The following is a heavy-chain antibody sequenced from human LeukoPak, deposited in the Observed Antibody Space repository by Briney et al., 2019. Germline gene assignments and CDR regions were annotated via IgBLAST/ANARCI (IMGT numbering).Heavy chain of an antibody. V-gene: IGHV1-69*04. J-gene: IGHJ3*02. D-gene: IGHD6-13*01. CDR1: GGTFSSYA. CDR3: ARKYSSSWDDAFDI. CDR2: IIPILGIA. Sequence: SVKVSCKASGGTFSSYAISWVRQAPGQGLEWMGRIIPILGIANYAQKFQGRVTITADKSASTAYMELSSLRSEDTAVYYCARKYSSSWDDAFDIWGQGTMVTVSS.